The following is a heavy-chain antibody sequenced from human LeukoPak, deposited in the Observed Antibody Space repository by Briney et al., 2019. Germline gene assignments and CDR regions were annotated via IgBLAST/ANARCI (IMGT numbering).Heavy chain of an antibody. J-gene: IGHJ4*02. CDR2: ISSGSNYI. CDR3: ARAGDNTTMVTQ. V-gene: IGHV3-21*01. CDR1: GFSFSSYG. D-gene: IGHD5-18*01. Sequence: PGGSLRFSCAVSGFSFSSYGINWVRQAPGKGLEWVSFISSGSNYIYYADSVKGRFTISRDNAMNSLYLQMNSLRAEDTAVYYCARAGDNTTMVTQWGQGTLVTVSS.